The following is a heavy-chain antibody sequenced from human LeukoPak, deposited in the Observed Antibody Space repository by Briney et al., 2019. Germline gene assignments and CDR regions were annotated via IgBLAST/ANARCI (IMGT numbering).Heavy chain of an antibody. CDR3: ARDINFGSGSHAFDI. D-gene: IGHD3-10*01. J-gene: IGHJ3*02. CDR2: KYTSGAF. CDR1: GDPISSYY. Sequence: PSETLSLTCSVSGDPISSYYWSWIRQPAGKGLEWIGRKYTSGAFIYNPSLKSRVTMSVDTSKKQFSLKLRSVTAADTAVYYCARDINFGSGSHAFDIWGQGTMVTVSS. V-gene: IGHV4-4*07.